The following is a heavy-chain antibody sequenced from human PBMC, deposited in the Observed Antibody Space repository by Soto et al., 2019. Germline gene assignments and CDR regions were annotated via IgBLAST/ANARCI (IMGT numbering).Heavy chain of an antibody. Sequence: AASVKVSCKASGYTFTGCYMHWVRQAPGQGLEWMGWTNPNSGGTNYAQKFQGRVTMTRDTSISTAYMELSRLRSDDTAVYYCARGSMVDWNFSPGLDPWGQGTLVTVSS. CDR3: ARGSMVDWNFSPGLDP. V-gene: IGHV1-2*02. CDR2: TNPNSGGT. J-gene: IGHJ5*02. D-gene: IGHD1-7*01. CDR1: GYTFTGCY.